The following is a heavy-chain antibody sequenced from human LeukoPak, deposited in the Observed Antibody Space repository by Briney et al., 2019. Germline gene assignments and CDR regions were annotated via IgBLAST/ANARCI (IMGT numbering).Heavy chain of an antibody. CDR3: ARVGKRRYGYNIDY. CDR1: GFTFSSYA. V-gene: IGHV3-23*01. J-gene: IGHJ4*02. D-gene: IGHD5-24*01. Sequence: GGSLRLSCAASGFTFSSYAMSWVRQAPGKGLGWVSAISGSGGSTYYADSVKGRFTISRDNSKNTLYLQMNSLRAEDTAVYYCARVGKRRYGYNIDYWGQGTLVTLSS. CDR2: ISGSGGST.